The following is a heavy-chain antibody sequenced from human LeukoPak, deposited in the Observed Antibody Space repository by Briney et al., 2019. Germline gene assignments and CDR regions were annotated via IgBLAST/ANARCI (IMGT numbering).Heavy chain of an antibody. Sequence: PGGSLRLSCAASGFTFSSYAMSWVRQAPGKGLEWVSAISGSGGSTYYAGSVKGRFTISRGNSKNTLYLQMNSLRAEDTAVYYCANRIAELSEVINQFDYWGQGTLVTVSS. CDR1: GFTFSSYA. V-gene: IGHV3-23*01. CDR3: ANRIAELSEVINQFDY. J-gene: IGHJ4*02. D-gene: IGHD3-22*01. CDR2: ISGSGGST.